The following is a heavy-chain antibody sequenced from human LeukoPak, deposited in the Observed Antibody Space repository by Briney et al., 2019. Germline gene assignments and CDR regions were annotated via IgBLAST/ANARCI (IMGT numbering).Heavy chain of an antibody. CDR1: GFTFSSCA. V-gene: IGHV3-30*04. Sequence: GGSLRLSCAASGFTFSSCAMHWVRQAPGKGLEWLATISCGGRNEYYADSVKGRFTISRDNSKNTLYLQMNSLRAEDTAVYYCARGVAIYDSSGYFDYWVQGSLVSVCS. J-gene: IGHJ4*02. CDR3: ARGVAIYDSSGYFDY. D-gene: IGHD3-22*01. CDR2: ISCGGRNE.